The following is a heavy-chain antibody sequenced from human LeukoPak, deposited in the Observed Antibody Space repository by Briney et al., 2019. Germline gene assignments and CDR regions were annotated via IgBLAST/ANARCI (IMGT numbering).Heavy chain of an antibody. CDR3: ARAFFRKGAAYFDY. V-gene: IGHV3-21*01. CDR2: ISSSSSYI. D-gene: IGHD1-26*01. CDR1: GGSISSYY. Sequence: ASETLSLTCTVSGGSISSYYWSWVRQAPGKGLEWVSSISSSSSYIYYADSVKGRFTISRDNAKNSLYLQMNSLRAEDTAVYYCARAFFRKGAAYFDYWGQGTLVTVSS. J-gene: IGHJ4*02.